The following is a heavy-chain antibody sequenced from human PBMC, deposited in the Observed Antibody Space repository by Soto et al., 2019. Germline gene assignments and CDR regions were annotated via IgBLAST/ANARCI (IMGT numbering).Heavy chain of an antibody. V-gene: IGHV4-30-4*01. CDR3: ARVDVNTGPGVGRGSYAFDI. D-gene: IGHD3-10*01. CDR1: GGSISSGDYY. CDR2: IYYSGST. J-gene: IGHJ3*02. Sequence: QVQLQESGPGLVKPSQTLSLTCTVSGGSISSGDYYWSWIRQPPGKGLEWIGYIYYSGSTYYNPSLKSRVTISVDTSKNQFPLKLSSVTAADTAVYYCARVDVNTGPGVGRGSYAFDIWGQGTMVTVSS.